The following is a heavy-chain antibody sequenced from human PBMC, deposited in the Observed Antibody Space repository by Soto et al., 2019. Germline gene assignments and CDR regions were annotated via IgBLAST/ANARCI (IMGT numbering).Heavy chain of an antibody. Sequence: GGFLRLSCAAPGFTFSSYAMSWVRQAPGKGLEWVSAISGSGGSTYYADSVKGRFTISRDNSKNTLYLQMNSLRAEDTAVYYCAKDASIYDILTGYGDYWGQGTLVTSPQ. J-gene: IGHJ4*02. CDR1: GFTFSSYA. CDR2: ISGSGGST. CDR3: AKDASIYDILTGYGDY. D-gene: IGHD3-9*01. V-gene: IGHV3-23*01.